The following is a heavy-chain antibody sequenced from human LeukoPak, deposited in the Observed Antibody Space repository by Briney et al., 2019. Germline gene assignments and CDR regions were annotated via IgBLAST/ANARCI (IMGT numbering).Heavy chain of an antibody. V-gene: IGHV3-48*03. CDR3: ARVIGYCSGTSCYYWFDP. Sequence: PGGSLRLSCAASGFTFSSYEMNWVRQAPGKGLEWVSYIGSSGSTIYYADSVKGRFTISRDNAKNSLYLQMNTLRAEDTAVYYCARVIGYCSGTSCYYWFDPWGQGTLVTVSS. CDR2: IGSSGSTI. CDR1: GFTFSSYE. J-gene: IGHJ5*02. D-gene: IGHD2-2*01.